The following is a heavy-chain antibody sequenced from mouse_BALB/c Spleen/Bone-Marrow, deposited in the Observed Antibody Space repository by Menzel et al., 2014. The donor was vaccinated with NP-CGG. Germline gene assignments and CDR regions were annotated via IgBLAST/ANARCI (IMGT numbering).Heavy chain of an antibody. CDR2: IDPYNGGT. CDR1: GYAFTSYN. V-gene: IGHV1S135*01. CDR3: NAWFAY. Sequence: EVKLMESGPELVKPGASVKVSCNASGYAFTSYNMYWVKQSHGKSLEWIGYIDPYNGGTSYNQKFKGKATLTVDKSSSTAYMHLNSLTSEDSAVYYCNAWFAYWGQGTLVTVSA. J-gene: IGHJ3*01.